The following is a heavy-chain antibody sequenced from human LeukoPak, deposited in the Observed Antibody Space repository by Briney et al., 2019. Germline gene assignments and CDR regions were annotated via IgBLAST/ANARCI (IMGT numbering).Heavy chain of an antibody. Sequence: PGGSLRLSCAASGFTFNNYAMHWVRQAPGEGLEWVAVISRDGTQQYYADSVKGRLTISRDNSQSTLYLHMNSLSTEDTALYYCARAVPAPGTPENASDIWGQGTLVTVSS. CDR1: GFTFNNYA. D-gene: IGHD6-13*01. CDR2: ISRDGTQQ. V-gene: IGHV3-30*04. CDR3: ARAVPAPGTPENASDI. J-gene: IGHJ3*02.